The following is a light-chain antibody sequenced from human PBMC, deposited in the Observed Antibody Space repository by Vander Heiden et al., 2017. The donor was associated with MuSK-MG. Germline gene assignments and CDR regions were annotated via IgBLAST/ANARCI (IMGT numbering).Light chain of an antibody. V-gene: IGKV1-39*01. CDR2: AAS. CDR1: QSISSY. J-gene: IGKJ3*01. CDR3: RQSYSTPQN. Sequence: DIQMTQSPSSLSASVGDRVTITCRASQSISSYLNWYQQKPGKAPKLLIYAASSFQSGVPSTFSGSGSGTDFTLSIISLQPEDFATYYCRQSYSTPQNFGHGTKVDIK.